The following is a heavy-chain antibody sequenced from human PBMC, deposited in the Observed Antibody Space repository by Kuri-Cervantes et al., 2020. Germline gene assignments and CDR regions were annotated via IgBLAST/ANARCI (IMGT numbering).Heavy chain of an antibody. CDR2: IYDSGST. CDR1: GGSISSYD. D-gene: IGHD3-16*01. J-gene: IGHJ5*02. CDR3: ARVVSDLFNHYGWFDH. Sequence: AETLSLTCTVSGGSISSYDWSWIRQPPGKGLEWIGYIYDSGSTNYNPSLKRRVTISVDTSKNQFSLKLSSVTAADTAVYYCARVVSDLFNHYGWFDHWGQGTLVTVSS. V-gene: IGHV4-59*01.